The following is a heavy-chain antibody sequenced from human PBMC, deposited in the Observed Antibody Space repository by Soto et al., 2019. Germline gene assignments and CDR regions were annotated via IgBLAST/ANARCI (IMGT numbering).Heavy chain of an antibody. J-gene: IGHJ4*02. Sequence: GGSLRLSCAASGFTFSSYWMSWVRQAPGKGLEWLANIKADGSEKCYVDSAKGRFTISRDNAKNSLYLQMNSLRAEDTAVYYCTRTGSSINFDCWGQGTLVTVSS. D-gene: IGHD3-10*01. CDR1: GFTFSSYW. CDR2: IKADGSEK. V-gene: IGHV3-7*05. CDR3: TRTGSSINFDC.